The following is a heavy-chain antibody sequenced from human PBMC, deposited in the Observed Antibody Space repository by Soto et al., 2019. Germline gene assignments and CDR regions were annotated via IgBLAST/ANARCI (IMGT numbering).Heavy chain of an antibody. V-gene: IGHV3-74*01. CDR2: INSDGSNT. CDR3: ARGGSNSAYYFDY. CDR1: GFTFTNYW. D-gene: IGHD2-21*01. J-gene: IGHJ4*02. Sequence: PGRSLRLSCAASGFTFTNYWMQWVRQAPGKGLVWVSHINSDGSNTRYADSVKGRFTISRDNAKNTLYLQMNSLRAEDSAVYYCARGGSNSAYYFDYLGQGNLVTVS.